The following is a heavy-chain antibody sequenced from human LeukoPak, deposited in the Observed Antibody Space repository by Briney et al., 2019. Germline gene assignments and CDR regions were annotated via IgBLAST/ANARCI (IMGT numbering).Heavy chain of an antibody. J-gene: IGHJ3*02. D-gene: IGHD3-22*01. CDR2: ISSSGSYI. Sequence: PGGSLRLSCAASGFTFSSYSMNWVRQAPGKGLEWVSSISSSGSYIYYADSVKGRFTISRDNAKNSLYLQMNSLRAEDTAVYYCARGAPPVYYYDSSGYLNIWGQGTMVTVSS. CDR1: GFTFSSYS. CDR3: ARGAPPVYYYDSSGYLNI. V-gene: IGHV3-21*01.